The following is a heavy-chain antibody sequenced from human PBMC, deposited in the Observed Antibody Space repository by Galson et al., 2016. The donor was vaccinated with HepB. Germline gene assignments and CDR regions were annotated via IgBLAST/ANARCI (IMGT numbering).Heavy chain of an antibody. Sequence: SLRLSCAASGFTFSSYVMSWVRQAPGKGLEWVSVISGSGGSTYYADSVKGRFTISRDNSKNTKYLQMNSLRAEDTAVYYCAKDYSNYFWYFDFWGRGTLVTVSS. CDR1: GFTFSSYV. D-gene: IGHD4-11*01. V-gene: IGHV3-23*01. CDR3: AKDYSNYFWYFDF. J-gene: IGHJ2*01. CDR2: ISGSGGST.